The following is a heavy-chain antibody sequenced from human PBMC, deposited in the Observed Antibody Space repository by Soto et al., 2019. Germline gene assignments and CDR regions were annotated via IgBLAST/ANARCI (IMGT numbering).Heavy chain of an antibody. CDR3: ATGRSEVVPGALDT. J-gene: IGHJ4*02. CDR2: IYPSGST. CDR1: GGSFSSYY. Sequence: QVQLQESGPGLVKPSETLSLSCTVSGGSFSSYYCNWVRKSAGKGLELIGRIYPSGSTTYNPSLKSRLTMSVDTSKNQFSLRLTSMTAADTAVYYCATGRSEVVPGALDTWGQGTLVTVSS. V-gene: IGHV4-4*07. D-gene: IGHD2-2*01.